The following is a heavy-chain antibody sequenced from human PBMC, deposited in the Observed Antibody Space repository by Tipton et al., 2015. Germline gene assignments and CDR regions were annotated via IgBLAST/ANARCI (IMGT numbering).Heavy chain of an antibody. CDR2: IYSGGST. J-gene: IGHJ4*02. D-gene: IGHD2-15*01. Sequence: QLVQSGGGLIQPGGSLRLSCAASGFTVSSNYMSWVRQAPGKGLEWVSVIYSGGSTYYADSVKGRFTISRDNSKNTLYLQMNSLRAEDAAVYYCARLVGVGSYYFDYWGQGTLVTVSS. CDR1: GFTVSSNY. V-gene: IGHV3-53*01. CDR3: ARLVGVGSYYFDY.